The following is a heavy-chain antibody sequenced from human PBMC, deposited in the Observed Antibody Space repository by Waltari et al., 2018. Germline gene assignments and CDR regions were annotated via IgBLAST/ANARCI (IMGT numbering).Heavy chain of an antibody. CDR3: ATEAGTTSVNWFDP. CDR1: GLNFSRYW. J-gene: IGHJ5*02. V-gene: IGHV3-7*01. Sequence: EVQLVESGGGLVQPGGSLSLSCVVSGLNFSRYWMSWVRQAPGKGREWVANIKRDGSEIYYVDSVKDRFTIFRDNAKNSLYLEMNSLRVEDTAVYYCATEAGTTSVNWFDPWGQGTLVTVSS. CDR2: IKRDGSEI. D-gene: IGHD6-19*01.